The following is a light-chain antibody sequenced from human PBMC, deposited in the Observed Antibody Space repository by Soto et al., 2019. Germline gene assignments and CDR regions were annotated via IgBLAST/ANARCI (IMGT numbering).Light chain of an antibody. J-gene: IGKJ2*01. CDR1: QSVSSSY. CDR2: GAS. Sequence: EIALTQSPGTLSLSPGERATLSCRASQSVSSSYLAWYQQKPGQAPRLLIYGASSRATGIPDRFSGSGSGTDFTLTISRLEPEDVAVYYCQQYGSSPRYTFGQGTKLEIK. V-gene: IGKV3-20*01. CDR3: QQYGSSPRYT.